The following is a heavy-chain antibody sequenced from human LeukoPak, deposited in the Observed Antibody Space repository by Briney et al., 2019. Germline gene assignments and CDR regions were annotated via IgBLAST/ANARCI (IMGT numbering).Heavy chain of an antibody. J-gene: IGHJ6*02. D-gene: IGHD3-22*01. CDR3: ARAPGDYDSSGYYYSRYYYYGMDV. CDR2: IYSGGST. Sequence: GSLRLSCAASGFTVSSNYMSWVRQAPGKGLEWVSVIYSGGSTYYADSVKGRFTISRDNSKNTLYLQMNSLRAEDTAVYYCARAPGDYDSSGYYYSRYYYYGMDVWGQGTTVTVSS. CDR1: GFTVSSNY. V-gene: IGHV3-53*01.